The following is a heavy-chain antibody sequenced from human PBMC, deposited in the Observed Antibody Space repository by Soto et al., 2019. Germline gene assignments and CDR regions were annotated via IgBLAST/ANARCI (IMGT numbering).Heavy chain of an antibody. CDR1: GFTFSSYG. CDR2: ISYDGSNK. J-gene: IGHJ4*02. CDR3: AKNGLWYYDSSGFDY. Sequence: QVQLVESGGGVVQPGRSLRLSCAASGFTFSSYGMHWVRQAPGKGLEWVAVISYDGSNKYYADSVKGRFTISRDNSKNTLYLQMNSLRAEDTAVYYCAKNGLWYYDSSGFDYWGQGTLVTVSS. D-gene: IGHD3-22*01. V-gene: IGHV3-30*18.